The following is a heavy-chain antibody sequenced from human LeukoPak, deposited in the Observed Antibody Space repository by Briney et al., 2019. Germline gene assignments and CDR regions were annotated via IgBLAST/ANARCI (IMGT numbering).Heavy chain of an antibody. V-gene: IGHV3-23*01. CDR1: GFAFSNTG. CDR3: ARDLYFDH. CDR2: ISPTGEGT. J-gene: IGHJ4*02. Sequence: GGSLRLSCAASGFAFSNTGMTWVRQAPGRGLEWVSTISPTGEGTHYADSVKGRFTISRDNAKDTLYMQMDSLRAEDTAVYYCARDLYFDHWGQGTLVSVSS.